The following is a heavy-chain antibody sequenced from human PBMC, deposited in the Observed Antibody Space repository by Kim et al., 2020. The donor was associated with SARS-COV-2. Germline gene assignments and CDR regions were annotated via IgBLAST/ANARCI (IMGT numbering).Heavy chain of an antibody. V-gene: IGHV3-48*03. CDR3: ARELSSSDWYQVFDI. D-gene: IGHD6-19*01. J-gene: IGHJ3*02. Sequence: ADSVKGRFTISRDNAKSSLYLQMNSLRAEDTAVYYCARELSSSDWYQVFDIWGQGTMVTVSS.